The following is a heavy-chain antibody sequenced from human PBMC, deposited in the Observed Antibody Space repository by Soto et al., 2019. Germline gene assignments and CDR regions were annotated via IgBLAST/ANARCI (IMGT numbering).Heavy chain of an antibody. CDR1: GFTFSTYD. CDR2: IGLVGNT. Sequence: EVQLVESGGGLVQTGGSLRLSCAASGFTFSTYDMHWVRQPAGKGLEWVAAIGLVGNTYYPGSVKGRFTISREDAKSSLHLELNSLRVEDTAVYYCVREAGRGSSGVQELDYWGQGTLDTVSS. D-gene: IGHD3-3*01. CDR3: VREAGRGSSGVQELDY. J-gene: IGHJ4*02. V-gene: IGHV3-13*01.